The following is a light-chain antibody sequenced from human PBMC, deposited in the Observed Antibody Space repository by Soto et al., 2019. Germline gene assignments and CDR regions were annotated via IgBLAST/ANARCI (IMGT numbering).Light chain of an antibody. CDR1: NIGRKG. Sequence: SYGLTQPPSVSVAPGQKARITCGGNNIGRKGVHWYQQRPGQAPVLVVYNDSDRPSGIPDRLSGSNSGNTATLTISRVEAGDEADYYCQVWDDSSDHVYVFGTGTKVTVL. V-gene: IGLV3-21*02. CDR3: QVWDDSSDHVYV. CDR2: NDS. J-gene: IGLJ1*01.